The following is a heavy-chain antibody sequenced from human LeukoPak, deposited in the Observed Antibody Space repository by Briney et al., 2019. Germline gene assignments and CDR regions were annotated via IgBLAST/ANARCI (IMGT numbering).Heavy chain of an antibody. V-gene: IGHV4-59*01. CDR2: IYYSGST. Sequence: SETLSLTCTVSGGSLSSYYWSWIRQPPAKGLEWIGYIYYSGSTNYNPCLKSRVTISVDTSKNQFSLKLSSVTAADTAVYYCARGPHDSSGYDYVTWAYYFDYWGQGTLVTVSS. D-gene: IGHD3-22*01. J-gene: IGHJ4*02. CDR1: GGSLSSYY. CDR3: ARGPHDSSGYDYVTWAYYFDY.